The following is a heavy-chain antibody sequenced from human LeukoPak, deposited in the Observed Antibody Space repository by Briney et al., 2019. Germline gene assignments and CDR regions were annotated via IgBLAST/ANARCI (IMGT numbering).Heavy chain of an antibody. Sequence: GGSLRLPCAASGFTFSSYSMNWVRQAPGKGLEWVSSISSSSSYIYYADSVKGRFTISRDNAKNSLYLQMNSLRAEDTAVYYCARVGARYYGSGSYDGYYFDYWGQGTLVTVSS. CDR2: ISSSSSYI. CDR3: ARVGARYYGSGSYDGYYFDY. CDR1: GFTFSSYS. J-gene: IGHJ4*02. V-gene: IGHV3-21*01. D-gene: IGHD3-10*01.